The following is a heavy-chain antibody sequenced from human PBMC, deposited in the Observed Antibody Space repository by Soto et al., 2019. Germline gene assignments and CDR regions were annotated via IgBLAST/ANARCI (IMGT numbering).Heavy chain of an antibody. CDR3: AISSRLFIVVVPAAIKNDAFDI. Sequence: GASVKVSCKASGYTFTSYGISWVRQAPGQGLEWMGWISAYNGNTNYAQKLQSRVTMSTYTSTSIAYLDLRSLRSDDTAVFYCAISSRLFIVVVPAAIKNDAFDIWGQGTMVTVSS. V-gene: IGHV1-18*01. CDR1: GYTFTSYG. J-gene: IGHJ3*02. D-gene: IGHD2-2*02. CDR2: ISAYNGNT.